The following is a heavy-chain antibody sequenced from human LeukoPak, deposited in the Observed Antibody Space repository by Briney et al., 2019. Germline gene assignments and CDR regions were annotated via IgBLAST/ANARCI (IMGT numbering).Heavy chain of an antibody. D-gene: IGHD3-10*01. CDR1: GFNFSTYG. J-gene: IGHJ5*02. CDR3: ARDYRSMVRGVTIFDP. V-gene: IGHV3-21*01. Sequence: GGSLRLSCAASGFNFSTYGMNWVRQAPGKGLEWVSSINYDSSDIYYADSLKGRFTISRDNAKNSLFLQMNSLRAEDTAVYYCARDYRSMVRGVTIFDPWGQGTLVTVSS. CDR2: INYDSSDI.